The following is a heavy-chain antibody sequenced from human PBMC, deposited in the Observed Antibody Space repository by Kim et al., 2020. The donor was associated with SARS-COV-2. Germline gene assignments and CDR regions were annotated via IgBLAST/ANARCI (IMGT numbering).Heavy chain of an antibody. V-gene: IGHV3-30*10. D-gene: IGHD4-17*01. Sequence: YREPVKGRFTITRDNSQNTLYLQMNSLRAEDTAVYYCARAYGDSAAYYFDYWGQGTLVTVSS. J-gene: IGHJ4*02. CDR3: ARAYGDSAAYYFDY.